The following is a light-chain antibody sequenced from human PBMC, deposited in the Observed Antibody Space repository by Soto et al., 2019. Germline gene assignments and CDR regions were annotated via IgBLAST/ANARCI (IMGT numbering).Light chain of an antibody. Sequence: EIVLTQSPATLSLSPGETATLSCRASQSVSNYLAWYQQKPGQAPRLLIYDASNRATGIPARFSGSGSGTDFTLTIXXXXXXXXAXXXXXXXSXXPPLTFGGGTKVEIK. CDR3: XXXSXXPPLT. J-gene: IGKJ4*01. V-gene: IGKV3-11*01. CDR1: QSVSNY. CDR2: DAS.